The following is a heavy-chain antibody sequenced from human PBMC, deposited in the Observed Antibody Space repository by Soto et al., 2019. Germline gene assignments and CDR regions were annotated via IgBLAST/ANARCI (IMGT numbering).Heavy chain of an antibody. J-gene: IGHJ4*02. D-gene: IGHD6-6*01. CDR2: IDSSGRTR. V-gene: IGHV3-11*01. Sequence: QVQLVESGGGLVKPGGSLRLSCAASGFRFSDYDMCWIRQAPGKGLEWISSIDSSGRTRFYADSVKGRFTISRDNAKNSLCLQINSLRAEDMAVYYCAREGRGSSSSVLVYWGQGTLVTVSS. CDR3: AREGRGSSSSVLVY. CDR1: GFRFSDYD.